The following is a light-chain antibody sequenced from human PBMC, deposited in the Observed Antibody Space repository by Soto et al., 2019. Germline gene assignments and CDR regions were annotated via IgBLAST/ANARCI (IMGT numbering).Light chain of an antibody. CDR3: QQYNSYLYT. J-gene: IGKJ2*01. CDR1: QSISSW. Sequence: DIQMTQSPSTLSASVGDRVTITCRASQSISSWLAWYQQKPGKAPKLLIYKASSLESGVPSRFSGSGSGTEFTLTISSLQPDDFATYYCQQYNSYLYTVGQGTKHEIK. V-gene: IGKV1-5*03. CDR2: KAS.